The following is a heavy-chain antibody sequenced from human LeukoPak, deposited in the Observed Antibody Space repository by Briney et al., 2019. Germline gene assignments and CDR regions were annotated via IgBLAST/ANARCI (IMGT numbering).Heavy chain of an antibody. D-gene: IGHD1-1*01. J-gene: IGHJ5*02. CDR1: GGPISRYH. CDR2: IYYSGST. V-gene: IGHV4-59*01. Sequence: SETLSLTCTVSGGPISRYHGSWTRQPPGKGLEWVGYIYYSGSTNYNPSLKSRVTISVDTSKNQFSLKLSSVTAADTAVYYCARSVQLGWFDPWGQGTLVTVSS. CDR3: ARSVQLGWFDP.